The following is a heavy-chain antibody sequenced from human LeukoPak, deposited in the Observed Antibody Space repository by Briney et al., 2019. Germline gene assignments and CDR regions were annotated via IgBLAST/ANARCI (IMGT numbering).Heavy chain of an antibody. CDR3: ARGITMTRQSRNSRGPLDY. V-gene: IGHV4-34*01. Sequence: PSETLSLTCAVYDVSFSGYYWSWIRQPPGKGLEWIGEINHSGSTNYNPSLKSRVTISVDTSKNQFSLKLSSVTAADTAVYYCARGITMTRQSRNSRGPLDYWGQGTLVTVSS. J-gene: IGHJ4*02. D-gene: IGHD3-22*01. CDR2: INHSGST. CDR1: DVSFSGYY.